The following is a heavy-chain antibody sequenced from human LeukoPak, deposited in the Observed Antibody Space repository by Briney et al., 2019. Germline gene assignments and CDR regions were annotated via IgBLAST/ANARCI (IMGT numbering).Heavy chain of an antibody. D-gene: IGHD3-22*01. V-gene: IGHV5-51*01. CDR2: IYPGDSDT. J-gene: IGHJ4*02. Sequence: GESLKISCKGSGYGFTSYWIGWVRQMPGKGLEWMGIIYPGDSDTRYSPSFQGQVTISADKSISTAYLQWSSLKASDTAMYYCAGAYYDSSGYYWGFDYWGQGTLVTVSS. CDR1: GYGFTSYW. CDR3: AGAYYDSSGYYWGFDY.